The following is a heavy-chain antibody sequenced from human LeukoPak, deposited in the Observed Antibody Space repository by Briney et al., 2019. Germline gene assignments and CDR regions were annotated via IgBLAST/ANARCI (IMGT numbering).Heavy chain of an antibody. CDR1: GFTLSSYA. Sequence: GGSLRLSCAASGFTLSSYAMSWVRQAPGKGLEWVSAISGSGGSTNYADSVKGRFTISRDNSKNTLYLQMSSLRAEDTAVYYCAKGGYCSGGSCYFSSYWGQGTLVTVSS. V-gene: IGHV3-23*01. D-gene: IGHD2-15*01. J-gene: IGHJ4*02. CDR2: ISGSGGST. CDR3: AKGGYCSGGSCYFSSY.